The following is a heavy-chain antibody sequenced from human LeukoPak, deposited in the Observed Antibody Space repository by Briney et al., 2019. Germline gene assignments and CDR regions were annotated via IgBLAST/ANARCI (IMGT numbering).Heavy chain of an antibody. V-gene: IGHV4-39*01. Sequence: PSETLSLTCTVSGGSISSSSYYWGWIRQPPGKGLEWIGSIYYSGSTYYNPSLKSRVTISVDTSKNQFSLKLSSVTAADTAVYYCARKPGYNYGFDYWGQGTLVTVSS. CDR2: IYYSGST. CDR3: ARKPGYNYGFDY. J-gene: IGHJ4*02. D-gene: IGHD5-18*01. CDR1: GGSISSSSYY.